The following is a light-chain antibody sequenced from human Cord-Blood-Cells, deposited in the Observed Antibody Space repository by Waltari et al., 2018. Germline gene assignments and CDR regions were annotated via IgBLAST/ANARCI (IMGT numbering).Light chain of an antibody. CDR3: QQYNNWLT. V-gene: IGKV3-15*01. J-gene: IGKJ4*01. CDR1: QSVSSN. Sequence: EIVMTQSPATLSVSPGERATLSCRASQSVSSNLAWYQQKPGASTRATGIPARFSGSGSGTEFTLTISSLQSEDFAVYYCQQYNNWLTFGGGTKVEIK. CDR2: AS.